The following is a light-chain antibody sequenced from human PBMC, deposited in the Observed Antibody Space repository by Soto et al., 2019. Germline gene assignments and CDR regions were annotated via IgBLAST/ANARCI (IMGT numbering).Light chain of an antibody. Sequence: QSALTQPASASGCPGQSITISCTGTSSDVGGYNYVSWYQQHPGKAPKLMIYDVSNRPSGVSNRFSGSKSGNTASLTISGLQAEDEADYYCNSYTTSSTYVFGTGTKLTVL. CDR1: SSDVGGYNY. CDR2: DVS. CDR3: NSYTTSSTYV. V-gene: IGLV2-14*01. J-gene: IGLJ1*01.